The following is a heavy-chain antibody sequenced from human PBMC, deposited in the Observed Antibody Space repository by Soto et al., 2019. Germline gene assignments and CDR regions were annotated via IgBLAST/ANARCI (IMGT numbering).Heavy chain of an antibody. CDR2: INPNSGGT. CDR1: GYTFTGYY. CDR3: AREQDSSLDY. Sequence: ALVKVACKASGYTFTGYYRRWVRQDPGQGLEWMGWINPNSGGTNYAQKFQGWVTMTRDTSISTAYMELSRLRSDDTAVYYCAREQDSSLDYWGQGTLVTVSS. D-gene: IGHD6-6*01. V-gene: IGHV1-2*04. J-gene: IGHJ4*02.